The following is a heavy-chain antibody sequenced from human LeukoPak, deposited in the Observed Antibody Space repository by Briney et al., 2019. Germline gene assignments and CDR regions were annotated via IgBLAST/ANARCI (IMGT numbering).Heavy chain of an antibody. CDR3: ARVGIVVVPAAHPFDY. CDR2: ISSSSSYI. CDR1: GFTFSSYS. Sequence: TGGSLRLSCAASGFTFSSYSMNWVRQAPGKGLEWVSSISSSSSYIYYADSVKGRFTISRDNAKNSLYLQMNSLRAEDTAVYYCARVGIVVVPAAHPFDYWGQGTLVTVSS. J-gene: IGHJ4*02. V-gene: IGHV3-21*01. D-gene: IGHD2-2*01.